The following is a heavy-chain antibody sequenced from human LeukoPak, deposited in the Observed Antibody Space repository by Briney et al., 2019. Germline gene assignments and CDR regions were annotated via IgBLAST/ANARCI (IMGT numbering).Heavy chain of an antibody. CDR2: INPNSGGT. CDR1: GYTFTGYY. V-gene: IGHV1-2*02. CDR3: ARGTYCSGGSCPCRTNYYYYYMDV. Sequence: ASVKVSCKASGYTFTGYYMHWVRQAPGQGLEWMGWINPNSGGTNYAQKFQGRVTMTRDTSISTAYMELSSLRSEDTAVYYCARGTYCSGGSCPCRTNYYYYYMDVWGTGTTVTVSS. J-gene: IGHJ6*03. D-gene: IGHD2-15*01.